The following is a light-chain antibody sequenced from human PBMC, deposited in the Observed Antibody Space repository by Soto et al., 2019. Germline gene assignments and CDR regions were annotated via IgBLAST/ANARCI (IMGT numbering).Light chain of an antibody. Sequence: EIVLTQSPCTLSLSPGERATLSCRASQSVSSSYLAWYQQKPGQAPRLLIYGASSRATGIPDRFSGSGSGIRFTLSFSRLEPEDFALYYCQQYGSSPRFTFGQGTQLQIK. V-gene: IGKV3-20*01. CDR1: QSVSSSY. CDR3: QQYGSSPRFT. J-gene: IGKJ2*01. CDR2: GAS.